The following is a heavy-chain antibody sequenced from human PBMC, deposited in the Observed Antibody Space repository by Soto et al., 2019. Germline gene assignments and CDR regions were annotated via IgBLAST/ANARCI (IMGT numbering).Heavy chain of an antibody. V-gene: IGHV3-23*01. CDR3: AKPIAAAGYFDY. Sequence: GGSLRLSCASSGVTCISYAMSWVRQAPGKGLEWVSAISGSGGSTYYADSVKGRFTISRDNSKNTLYLQMNSLRAEDTAVYYCAKPIAAAGYFDYWGQGTLVTVSS. J-gene: IGHJ4*02. CDR2: ISGSGGST. D-gene: IGHD6-13*01. CDR1: GVTCISYA.